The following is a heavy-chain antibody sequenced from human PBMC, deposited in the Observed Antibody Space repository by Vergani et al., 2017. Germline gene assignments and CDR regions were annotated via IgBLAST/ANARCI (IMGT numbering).Heavy chain of an antibody. J-gene: IGHJ6*03. Sequence: QLQLQESGPGLVKPSETLSLTCTVSGGSISSSSYYWGWIRQPPGKGLEWIGRIYTSGSTNYNPSLKSRVTMSVDTSKNQFSLKLSSVTAADTAVYYCARDLAITIFGVSYLPSRENYYYMDVWGKGTTVTVSS. V-gene: IGHV4-39*07. D-gene: IGHD3-3*01. CDR1: GGSISSSSYY. CDR2: IYTSGST. CDR3: ARDLAITIFGVSYLPSRENYYYMDV.